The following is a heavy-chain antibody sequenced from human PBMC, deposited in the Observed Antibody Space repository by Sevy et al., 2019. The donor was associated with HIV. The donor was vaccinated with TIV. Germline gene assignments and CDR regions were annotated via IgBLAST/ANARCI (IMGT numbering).Heavy chain of an antibody. J-gene: IGHJ6*02. CDR3: ARDFRLRYFDWSLYYYYGMDV. CDR2: ISAYNGST. V-gene: IGHV1-18*01. CDR1: GYTFTSYG. D-gene: IGHD3-9*01. Sequence: ASVKVSCKASGYTFTSYGISWVRQAPGQGLEWMGWISAYNGSTNYAQKLQGRVTMTTDTSTSTAYMELRSLRSDDTAVYYCARDFRLRYFDWSLYYYYGMDVWGQGTTVTVSS.